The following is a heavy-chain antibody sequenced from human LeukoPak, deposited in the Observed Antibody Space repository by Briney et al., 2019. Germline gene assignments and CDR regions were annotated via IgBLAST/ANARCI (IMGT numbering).Heavy chain of an antibody. J-gene: IGHJ4*02. Sequence: ASVKVSCTASGGTLRSNAISWVRQPPGQGPEWMGRIIPILGTAEYAEKFQGRLTITADKSTSTVYMELSSLKSEDTALYYCARGKGFVGHFDFWGQGTLVTVS. CDR2: IIPILGTA. CDR1: GGTLRSNA. D-gene: IGHD3-3*01. V-gene: IGHV1-69*04. CDR3: ARGKGFVGHFDF.